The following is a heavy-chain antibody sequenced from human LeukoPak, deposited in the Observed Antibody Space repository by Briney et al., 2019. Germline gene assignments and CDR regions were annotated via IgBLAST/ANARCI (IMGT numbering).Heavy chain of an antibody. CDR2: ISSSSSTI. CDR3: ARRGGYSGSDFDS. Sequence: GGSLRLSCAASGFTFSSYSMNWVRQAPGKGLEWVSCISSSSSTIYHADSVKGRFTISRDNAKNSLYLQMNSLRAEDTAVYYCARRGGYSGSDFDSWGQGTLVTVSS. J-gene: IGHJ4*02. CDR1: GFTFSSYS. D-gene: IGHD5-12*01. V-gene: IGHV3-48*04.